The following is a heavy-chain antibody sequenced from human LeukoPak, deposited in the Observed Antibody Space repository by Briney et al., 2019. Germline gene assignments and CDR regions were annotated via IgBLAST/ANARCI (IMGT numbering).Heavy chain of an antibody. CDR1: GFTFSSYA. J-gene: IGHJ4*02. CDR2: ISGSGGST. CDR3: AVAPKSVSLSGSYYFDY. V-gene: IGHV3-23*01. D-gene: IGHD1-26*01. Sequence: GGSLRLSCAASGFTFSSYAMSWVRQAPGKGLEWVSAISGSGGSTYYADSVEGRFTISRDNSKNTLYLQMNSLRAGDTAVYYCAVAPKSVSLSGSYYFDYWGQGTLVTVSS.